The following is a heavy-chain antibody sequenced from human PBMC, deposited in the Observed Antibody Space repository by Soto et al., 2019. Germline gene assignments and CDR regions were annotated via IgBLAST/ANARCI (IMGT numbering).Heavy chain of an antibody. D-gene: IGHD2-2*01. V-gene: IGHV4-30-4*01. Sequence: SETLSLTCTVSGGSISSGDYYWSWIRQPPGKGLEWIGYIYYSGSTYYNPSLKSRVTISVDTSKNQFSLKLSSVTAADTAVYYCAREVASPIVVVPAANRGLYYFDYWGQGTLVTVSS. CDR1: GGSISSGDYY. CDR2: IYYSGST. J-gene: IGHJ4*02. CDR3: AREVASPIVVVPAANRGLYYFDY.